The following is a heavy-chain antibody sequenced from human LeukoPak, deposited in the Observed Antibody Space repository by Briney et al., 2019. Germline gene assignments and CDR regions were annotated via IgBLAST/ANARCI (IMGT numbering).Heavy chain of an antibody. CDR3: VRGAGY. V-gene: IGHV3-64D*06. Sequence: GGSLRLSCSVSGFTFSTYVMHWVRQAPGKGLEYVSAISSNGDNTYYADPVKGRFTISRDNSKNTLYLQMSSLRADDTAVYYCVRGAGYWGQGTLVTVSS. CDR2: ISSNGDNT. CDR1: GFTFSTYV. J-gene: IGHJ4*02.